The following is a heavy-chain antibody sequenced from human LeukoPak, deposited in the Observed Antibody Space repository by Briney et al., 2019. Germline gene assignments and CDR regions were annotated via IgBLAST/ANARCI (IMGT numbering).Heavy chain of an antibody. CDR2: INPNSGGT. D-gene: IGHD1-26*01. J-gene: IGHJ4*02. V-gene: IGHV1-2*02. Sequence: ASVKVSCKGSGYIFTGHLIHWVRQAPGQGLEWMGWINPNSGGTNYAQKFQGRVTMTRDTSISTAYMELSRLRSDDTAVYYCARVEYSGSYWDPFDYWGQGTLVTVSS. CDR3: ARVEYSGSYWDPFDY. CDR1: GYIFTGHL.